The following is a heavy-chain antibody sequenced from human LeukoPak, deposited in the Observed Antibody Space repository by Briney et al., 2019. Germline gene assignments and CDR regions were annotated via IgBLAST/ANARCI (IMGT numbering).Heavy chain of an antibody. D-gene: IGHD6-19*01. J-gene: IGHJ4*02. CDR1: GFTFSDYY. CDR3: TRITVVAGNTYLADY. V-gene: IGHV3-11*03. CDR2: ISGSSSYT. Sequence: PGGSLRLSCAASGFTFSDYYMSWIRQVPGKGLEWVSYISGSSSYTNYADSVKGRFTISSDNANNSLYLQMNSLRAEDTAVYYCTRITVVAGNTYLADYWGQGTLVTVSS.